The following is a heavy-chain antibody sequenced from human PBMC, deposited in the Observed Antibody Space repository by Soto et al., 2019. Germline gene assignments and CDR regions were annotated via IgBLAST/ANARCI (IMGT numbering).Heavy chain of an antibody. Sequence: SETLSLTCAVYGGSFSGYFWNWIRQPPGKGLEWIGEINHSGSTNYNPSLKSRVTISIDTSKNQFSLKLSSVTAADTAVYYCARGPHRLTYYYGSGSYLVYWGQGTLVTVS. CDR3: ARGPHRLTYYYGSGSYLVY. V-gene: IGHV4-34*01. CDR2: INHSGST. D-gene: IGHD3-10*01. J-gene: IGHJ4*02. CDR1: GGSFSGYF.